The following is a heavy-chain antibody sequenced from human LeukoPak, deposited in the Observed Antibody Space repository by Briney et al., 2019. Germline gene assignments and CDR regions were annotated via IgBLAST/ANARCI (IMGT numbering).Heavy chain of an antibody. CDR1: GYTFTDYY. CDR2: INPDSGYT. CDR3: ARDLRGGLWFGELFGYYYGMDV. D-gene: IGHD3-10*01. Sequence: GASVKVSCKTSGYTFTDYYIHWVRQAPGQGLEWMGWINPDSGYTNYVQKFQGRVTMTRDTSINTAYMELSRLTSDDTAVYYCARDLRGGLWFGELFGYYYGMDVWGQGTTVTVSS. V-gene: IGHV1-2*02. J-gene: IGHJ6*02.